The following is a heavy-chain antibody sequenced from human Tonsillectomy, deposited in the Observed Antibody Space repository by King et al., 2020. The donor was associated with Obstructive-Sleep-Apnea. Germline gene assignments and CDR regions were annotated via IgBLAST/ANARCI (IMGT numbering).Heavy chain of an antibody. D-gene: IGHD1-26*01. V-gene: IGHV3-64D*06. CDR1: GFTFKSYA. J-gene: IGHJ4*02. CDR2: ISGDGDNT. Sequence: VQLVESGRTLVQPGGSLRIYCSASGFTFKSYAMHWVRQAPGKGLEYISTISGDGDNTFYADSLTGRFTVSRDNSKNTLFLQISSLRTDDTALYYCVKDGPTVGAGYFEYWGQGTLVTVSS. CDR3: VKDGPTVGAGYFEY.